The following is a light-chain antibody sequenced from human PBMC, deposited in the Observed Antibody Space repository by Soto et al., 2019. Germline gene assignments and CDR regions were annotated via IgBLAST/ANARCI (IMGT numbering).Light chain of an antibody. CDR3: QQYGNSPT. V-gene: IGKV1-39*01. J-gene: IGKJ1*01. CDR2: AAS. CDR1: QSISSY. Sequence: DIQMTQSPSSLSASVGDRVTITCRASQSISSYLNWYQQKPGKAPKLLIYAASSLQSGVPSRFSGSGSGTDFTLTISSLQPEDFAVYYCQQYGNSPTFGPGTKVEIK.